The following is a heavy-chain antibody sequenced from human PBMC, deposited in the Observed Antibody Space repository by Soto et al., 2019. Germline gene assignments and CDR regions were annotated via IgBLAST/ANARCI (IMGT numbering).Heavy chain of an antibody. V-gene: IGHV3-11*01. Sequence: QVQLVESGGGLVKPGGSLRLSCAGSGFTFSDYYMIWIRQAPGKGLEWVSYISSSGSTIYYADSVEGRFSISRDNAKNSLYLQMNTLRAEDTAVYYCARVGANVVASYYYYYMDVWGKGTTVTVSS. CDR3: ARVGANVVASYYYYYMDV. D-gene: IGHD2-21*01. CDR2: ISSSGSTI. J-gene: IGHJ6*03. CDR1: GFTFSDYY.